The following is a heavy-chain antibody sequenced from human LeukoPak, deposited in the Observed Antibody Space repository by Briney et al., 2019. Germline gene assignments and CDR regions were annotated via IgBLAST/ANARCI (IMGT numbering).Heavy chain of an antibody. CDR3: ARVSYGDYGYYYCMDV. V-gene: IGHV1-46*01. CDR1: GYTFTSYY. CDR2: INPSGGST. D-gene: IGHD4-17*01. J-gene: IGHJ6*03. Sequence: ASVKVSCKASGYTFTSYYMHWVRQAPGQGLEWMGIINPSGGSTSYAQKFQGRVTMTRDTSTSTVYMELSSLRSEDTAVYYCARVSYGDYGYYYCMDVWGKGTTVTISS.